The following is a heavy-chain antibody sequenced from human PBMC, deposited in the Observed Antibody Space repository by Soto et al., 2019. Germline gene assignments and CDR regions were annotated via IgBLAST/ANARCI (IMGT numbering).Heavy chain of an antibody. CDR2: IDNAGSSA. CDR1: GFTFSIYW. D-gene: IGHD1-26*01. CDR3: TRVGGSVGGMDV. Sequence: EVQLVESGGGLVQPGGSLRLSCAASGFTFSIYWMHWVRRAPGKGPVWVSRIDNAGSSARYADSVKGRFTISRDNAKNTVYRQMNSLRAEATAVYYCTRVGGSVGGMDVWGQGTTVTVSS. J-gene: IGHJ6*02. V-gene: IGHV3-74*01.